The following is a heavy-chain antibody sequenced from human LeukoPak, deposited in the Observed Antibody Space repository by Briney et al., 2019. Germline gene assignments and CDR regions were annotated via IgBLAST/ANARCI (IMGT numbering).Heavy chain of an antibody. V-gene: IGHV3-30-3*01. CDR3: ARAEGYDRSGYEEDFDY. D-gene: IGHD3-22*01. J-gene: IGHJ4*02. CDR2: IAYHAGSQ. CDR1: GFTFGSYA. Sequence: AGGSLRLSCVASGFTFGSYAMHWVRQAPGKGLEWVAAIAYHAGSQKFADAVKGRFTISGDNFKQIVYLQMNGLRAEDTAVYYCARAEGYDRSGYEEDFDYWGQGTLVTVSS.